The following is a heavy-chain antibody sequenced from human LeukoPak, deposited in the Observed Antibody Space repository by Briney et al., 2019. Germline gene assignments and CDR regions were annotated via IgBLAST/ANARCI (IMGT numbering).Heavy chain of an antibody. CDR3: ARGVWGSYPGH. J-gene: IGHJ4*02. Sequence: SVKVSCKASGGTFSSYAISWVRQAPGQGLEWMGRIIPILGIANYAQKFQGRVTITADKSTSTAYMELSSLRSEDTAVYYCARGVWGSYPGHWGQGTLVTVSS. CDR1: GGTFSSYA. CDR2: IIPILGIA. V-gene: IGHV1-69*04. D-gene: IGHD3-16*02.